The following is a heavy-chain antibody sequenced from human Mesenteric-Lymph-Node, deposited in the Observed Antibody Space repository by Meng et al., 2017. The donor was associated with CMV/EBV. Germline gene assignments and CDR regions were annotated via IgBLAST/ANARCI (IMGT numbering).Heavy chain of an antibody. CDR1: SISSGDYY. D-gene: IGHD3-10*01. V-gene: IGHV4-30-4*08. Sequence: SISSGDYYWSWIRPPPGKGLEWIGYIYYSGDTYYNPSLESRVTISVDTSNNQLSLRLSSVTAADTAVYYCARDTMVRGVMGSWFDPWGQGTLVTVSS. CDR3: ARDTMVRGVMGSWFDP. J-gene: IGHJ5*02. CDR2: IYYSGDT.